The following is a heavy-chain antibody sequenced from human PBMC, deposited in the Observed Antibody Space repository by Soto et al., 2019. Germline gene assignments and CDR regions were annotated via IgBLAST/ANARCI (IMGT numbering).Heavy chain of an antibody. V-gene: IGHV3-23*01. CDR2: ISSSGGTT. CDR1: GFTFSSYG. CDR3: VRLSMLRGIPNWFDT. D-gene: IGHD3-10*01. Sequence: PGGSLRLSCAASGFTFSSYGMHWVRQAPGKGLEWVAHISSSGGTTYYTDSVKGRFTISRDNSKNTMYLQMNSLRAEDTATYYCVRLSMLRGIPNWFDTWGQGTPVTVSS. J-gene: IGHJ5*02.